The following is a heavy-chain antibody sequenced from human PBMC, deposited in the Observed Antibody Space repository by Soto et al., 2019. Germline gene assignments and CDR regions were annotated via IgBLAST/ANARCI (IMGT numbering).Heavy chain of an antibody. D-gene: IGHD3-10*01. Sequence: QVQLVEPGGGVVQPGRSLRLSCAASGFTFSSYGMHWVRQAPGKGLEWVAVIWYDGSNKYYADSVKGRFTISRDNSKNTLYLLMNSLRAEVTAVYYCARESYDSGSFDYWGQGTLVTFSS. V-gene: IGHV3-33*01. CDR2: IWYDGSNK. CDR1: GFTFSSYG. J-gene: IGHJ4*02. CDR3: ARESYDSGSFDY.